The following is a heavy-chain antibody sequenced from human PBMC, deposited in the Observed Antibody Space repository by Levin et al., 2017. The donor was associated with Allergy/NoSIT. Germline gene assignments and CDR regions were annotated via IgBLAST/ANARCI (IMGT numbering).Heavy chain of an antibody. CDR1: GFTFSNYG. CDR2: ISYDGTKD. D-gene: IGHD3-22*01. J-gene: IGHJ3*02. Sequence: GESLKISCAASGFTFSNYGLHWVRQAPGKGLEWLAVISYDGTKDYYADSVKGRFTISRDNSKNTLYLQMHGLRADDTALYYCARDTPWGFEYDRSEDAFDIWGRGTMVTVSS. V-gene: IGHV3-30-3*01. CDR3: ARDTPWGFEYDRSEDAFDI.